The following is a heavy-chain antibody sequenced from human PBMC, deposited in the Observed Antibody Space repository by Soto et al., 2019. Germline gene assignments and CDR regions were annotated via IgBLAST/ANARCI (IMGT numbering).Heavy chain of an antibody. D-gene: IGHD1-1*01. CDR2: IYSGGST. V-gene: IGHV3-66*04. Sequence: EVQLVESGGGLVQPGGSLRLSCAASGFTVSSNYMSWVRQAPGKGLEWVSVIYSGGSTYYADSVKGRFTISRDNSENTLYLQMNSLRAEDTAVYYCARQTGTYYYYYYMDVWGKGTTVTVSS. CDR1: GFTVSSNY. CDR3: ARQTGTYYYYYYMDV. J-gene: IGHJ6*03.